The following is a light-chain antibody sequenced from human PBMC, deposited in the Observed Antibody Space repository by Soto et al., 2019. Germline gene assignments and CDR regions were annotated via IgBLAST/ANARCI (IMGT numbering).Light chain of an antibody. CDR2: EVT. J-gene: IGLJ1*01. CDR3: SSYAGSKNFPYV. V-gene: IGLV2-14*01. CDR1: SSDIGDYNF. Sequence: ALTQPASVSGSPGQSITISCTGSSSDIGDYNFVSWYQQHPGKAPRRLIYEVTLRASGVSNRFSGSKSGNTASLTISGLQAEDEAHYYCSSYAGSKNFPYVFGTGTKVTVL.